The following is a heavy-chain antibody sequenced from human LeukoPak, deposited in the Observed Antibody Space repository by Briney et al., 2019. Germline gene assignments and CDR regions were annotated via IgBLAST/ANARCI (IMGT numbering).Heavy chain of an antibody. D-gene: IGHD2-15*01. CDR2: IYYSGST. CDR1: GGSISSYY. V-gene: IGHV4-59*01. CDR3: ARCSGGSCEQGWFDP. Sequence: SETLSLTCTVSGGSISSYYWSWIRQPPGKGLEWIGYIYYSGSTNYNPSLKSRVTISVDTSKNQFSLKLSSVAAADTAVYYCARCSGGSCEQGWFDPWGQGTLVTVSS. J-gene: IGHJ5*02.